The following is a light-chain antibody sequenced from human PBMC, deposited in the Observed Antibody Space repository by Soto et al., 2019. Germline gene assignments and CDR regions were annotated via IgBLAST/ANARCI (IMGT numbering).Light chain of an antibody. V-gene: IGKV1-5*03. CDR2: AAS. CDR1: QSLTSW. J-gene: IGKJ1*01. CDR3: QQYKSYPWT. Sequence: DIQMTQSPSTLSASVGDRVTITCRASQSLTSWLAWYQLKPGKPPKLLIYAASTLEIGVPSRFSGSESGTEFTLTINSLQPDDFAVYYCQQYKSYPWTVGLGTRVE.